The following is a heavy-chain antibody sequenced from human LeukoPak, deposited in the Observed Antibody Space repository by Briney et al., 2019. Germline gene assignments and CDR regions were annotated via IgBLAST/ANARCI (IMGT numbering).Heavy chain of an antibody. Sequence: PSETLSLTCTVSGGPISSFYWNWIRQPPGKGLEWIGYTYYSGSSSYNPSLKNRATISVDKSRSQFSLKINSVTAADTAVYFCAREPGAEDFGGFNYGGRGTRFTVSS. J-gene: IGHJ4*02. V-gene: IGHV4-59*01. D-gene: IGHD2-15*01. CDR3: AREPGAEDFGGFNY. CDR2: TYYSGSS. CDR1: GGPISSFY.